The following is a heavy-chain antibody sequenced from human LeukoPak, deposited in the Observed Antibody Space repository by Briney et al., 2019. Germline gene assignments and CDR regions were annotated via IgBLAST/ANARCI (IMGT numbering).Heavy chain of an antibody. J-gene: IGHJ6*02. CDR1: GFTFSNYA. Sequence: GGSLRLSCAASGFTFSNYAMYWVRQAPGKGLEWVAVISHDGSNKYYADSVEGRSTISRDDSKNTLYLQMSSVRAEDTAVYYCARVRDVVVAATDYYYYGMDVWGQGTTVTVSS. CDR2: ISHDGSNK. V-gene: IGHV3-30*04. D-gene: IGHD2-15*01. CDR3: ARVRDVVVAATDYYYYGMDV.